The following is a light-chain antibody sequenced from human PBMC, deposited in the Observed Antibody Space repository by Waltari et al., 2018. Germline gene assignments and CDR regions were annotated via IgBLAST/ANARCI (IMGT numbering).Light chain of an antibody. CDR2: VNSDGSH. Sequence: LVLTQSPSASASLGASVKLTCTLSSGHINNVIAWLQQRPEKGPRYLMKVNSDGSHNKGDDIPDRFSGSGSGAERYLSISSLQSEDEADYICQTGGHGTWVFGGGTKLTVL. V-gene: IGLV4-69*01. CDR3: QTGGHGTWV. J-gene: IGLJ3*02. CDR1: SGHINNV.